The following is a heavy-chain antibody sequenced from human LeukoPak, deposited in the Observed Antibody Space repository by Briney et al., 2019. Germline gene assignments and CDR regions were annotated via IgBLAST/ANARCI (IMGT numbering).Heavy chain of an antibody. Sequence: GGSLRLSCEGSGFTFSNYWMSWVRQAPGKGLEWVANIQQHGSGTYYGDSVKGRFTISRDNAKNSLYLQMNSLRAEDTAVYYCATYSSSNGREFQYWGQGTLVTVSS. CDR3: ATYSSSNGREFQY. J-gene: IGHJ1*01. V-gene: IGHV3-7*01. D-gene: IGHD2-2*01. CDR2: IQQHGSGT. CDR1: GFTFSNYW.